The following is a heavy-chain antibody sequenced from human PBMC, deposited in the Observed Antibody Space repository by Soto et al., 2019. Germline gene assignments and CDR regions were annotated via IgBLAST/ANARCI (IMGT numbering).Heavy chain of an antibody. CDR2: ISQDGAIA. J-gene: IGHJ4*02. V-gene: IGHV3-74*01. D-gene: IGHD1-1*01. CDR1: GFAFGSYW. CDR3: LRDQRHWNEFADQ. Sequence: VQLVESGGGLVQPGGSLRLSCAASGFAFGSYWMHWVRQAPGKGLVWVSRISQDGAIATQADSVKGRFTISRDNAKNTLFLQMTSLRADYTAVYYCLRDQRHWNEFADQWGQGTLVTVSS.